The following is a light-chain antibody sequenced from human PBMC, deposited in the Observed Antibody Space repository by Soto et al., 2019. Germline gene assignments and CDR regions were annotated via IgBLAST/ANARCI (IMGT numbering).Light chain of an antibody. CDR3: QQYGDSPMYP. J-gene: IGKJ2*01. CDR2: GAS. CDR1: QSVSSSH. Sequence: EIVLTQSPGPLSSSPGERATLSCRASQSVSSSHLAWYQQKPGQAPRLLIYGASSRATGIPDRFSGSGSGTDFTLTISRLEPEDFAVYFCQQYGDSPMYPFGQGTKLEI. V-gene: IGKV3-20*01.